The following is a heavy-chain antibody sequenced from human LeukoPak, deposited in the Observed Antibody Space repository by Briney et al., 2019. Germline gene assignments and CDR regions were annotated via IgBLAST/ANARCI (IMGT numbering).Heavy chain of an antibody. CDR2: KDYSGST. CDR3: ASCRDGYYYYYMDV. D-gene: IGHD5-24*01. J-gene: IGHJ6*03. V-gene: IGHV4-59*01. Sequence: SVTLSLTCTVSGGSISRYYWSWIRQPPGKGLEWIGYKDYSGSTNYNRSLKSRVTISVDTSKNQFSLKLSSLTAADTAVYYCASCRDGYYYYYMDVWGKGTTVTVSS. CDR1: GGSISRYY.